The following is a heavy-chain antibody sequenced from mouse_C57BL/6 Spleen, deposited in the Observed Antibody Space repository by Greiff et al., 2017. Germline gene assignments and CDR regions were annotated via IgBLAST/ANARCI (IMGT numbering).Heavy chain of an antibody. D-gene: IGHD2-3*01. CDR3: ARRMVVDC. V-gene: IGHV1-85*01. CDR1: GYTFTSYD. CDR2: IYPRDGST. J-gene: IGHJ2*01. Sequence: QVQLKESGPELVKPGASVKLSCKASGYTFTSYDINWVKQRPGQGLEWIGWIYPRDGSTKYNEKFKGKATLAVDTASSTAYMELHSLASEDSAVYFCARRMVVDCWGQGATLTVSS.